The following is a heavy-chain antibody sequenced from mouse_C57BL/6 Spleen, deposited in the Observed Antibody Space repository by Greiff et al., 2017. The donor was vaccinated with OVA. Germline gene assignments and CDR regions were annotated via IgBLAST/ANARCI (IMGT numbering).Heavy chain of an antibody. CDR3: ARGYDYDEGPWYFDV. Sequence: VQLQQSGAELVKPGASVKLSCKASGYTFTSYWMHWVKQRPGQGLEWIGMIHPNSGSTNYNEKFKSKATLTVDKSSSTAYMQLSSLTSEDSAVYYCARGYDYDEGPWYFDVWGTGTTVTVSS. CDR1: GYTFTSYW. D-gene: IGHD2-4*01. J-gene: IGHJ1*03. V-gene: IGHV1-64*01. CDR2: IHPNSGST.